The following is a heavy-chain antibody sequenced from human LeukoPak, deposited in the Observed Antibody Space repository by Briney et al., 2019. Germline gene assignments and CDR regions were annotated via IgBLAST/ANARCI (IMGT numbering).Heavy chain of an antibody. J-gene: IGHJ4*02. CDR3: ARTVAAVEYYFDF. CDR1: GFTLSDHY. Sequence: GGSLRLSCVASGFTLSDHYMSWIRQSPGKGPEWISYVSGGSRYTNYADSVKGRFTISRDNAKNSLFLEMSSLRADDTAVYFCARTVAAVEYYFDFWGQGTQVTVSS. V-gene: IGHV3-11*03. D-gene: IGHD6-13*01. CDR2: VSGGSRYT.